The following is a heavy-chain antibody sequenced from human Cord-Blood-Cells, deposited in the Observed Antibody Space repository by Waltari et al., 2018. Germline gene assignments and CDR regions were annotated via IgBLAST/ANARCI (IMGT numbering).Heavy chain of an antibody. V-gene: IGHV4-38-2*01. CDR1: GYSISSGYY. CDR2: IYHSGST. J-gene: IGHJ4*02. D-gene: IGHD1-26*01. Sequence: QVQLQELGPGLVKPSETLSLTCAVSGYSISSGYYWGWIRQPPGKGLEWIGSIYHSGSTYYNPSLKSRVTISVDTSKNQFSLKLSSVTAADTAVYYCARVGSGSYESRSGFDYWGQGTLVTVSS. CDR3: ARVGSGSYESRSGFDY.